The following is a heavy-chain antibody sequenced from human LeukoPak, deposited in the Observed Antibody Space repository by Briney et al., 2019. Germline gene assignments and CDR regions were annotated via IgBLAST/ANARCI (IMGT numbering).Heavy chain of an antibody. V-gene: IGHV3-66*01. Sequence: GGSLGLSCAASEFSVGSNYMSWVRQAPGKGLEWVSLIYSGGSTNYADSVKGRFTISRDSSKNTLYLQTNSLRAEDTAVYYCARGPSGYHNIGGQGTLVTVSS. CDR2: IYSGGST. D-gene: IGHD5-12*01. J-gene: IGHJ4*02. CDR1: EFSVGSNY. CDR3: ARGPSGYHNI.